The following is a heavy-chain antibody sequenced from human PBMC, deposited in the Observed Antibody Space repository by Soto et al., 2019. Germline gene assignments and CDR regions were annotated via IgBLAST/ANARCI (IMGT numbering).Heavy chain of an antibody. CDR3: ARHGRGVGARPLDY. V-gene: IGHV2-26*01. CDR1: GFSLSNARMG. CDR2: IFSNDEK. D-gene: IGHD1-26*01. J-gene: IGHJ4*02. Sequence: QVTLKESGPVLVKPTETLTLTCTVSGFSLSNARMGVSWIRQPPGKALEWLAHIFSNDEKSYSTSLKSRLTIPKDTSKSQVVLTMTHMDPVATATYYCARHGRGVGARPLDYWGQGTLVTVSS.